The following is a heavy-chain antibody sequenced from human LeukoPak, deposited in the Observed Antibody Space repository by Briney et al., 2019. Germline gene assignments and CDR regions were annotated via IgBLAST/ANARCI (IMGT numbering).Heavy chain of an antibody. D-gene: IGHD4-17*01. CDR3: ARAPDDGDYGD. J-gene: IGHJ4*02. CDR2: IIHSGST. Sequence: SETLSLTCAVYGGSFSGYYCSWIRQPPGKWLEWLGEIIHSGSTNYNPSLKSRFTISVKTSKNQFSLKLNSVTAADTAVYYCARAPDDGDYGDWGQGTLVTVSS. CDR1: GGSFSGYY. V-gene: IGHV4-34*12.